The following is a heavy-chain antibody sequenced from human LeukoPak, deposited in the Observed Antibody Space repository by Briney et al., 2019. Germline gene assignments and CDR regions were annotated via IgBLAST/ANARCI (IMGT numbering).Heavy chain of an antibody. CDR3: AKGYGGSYYAPFDY. V-gene: IGHV3-30*18. Sequence: PGRSLRLSCAASGFTFSSYGMHWVRQAPGKGLEWVAVISYDGSNKYYADSVKGRITISRDNSKNTLYLQMNSLRAGDTAVYYCAKGYGGSYYAPFDYWGQGTLVTVSS. J-gene: IGHJ4*02. D-gene: IGHD1-26*01. CDR1: GFTFSSYG. CDR2: ISYDGSNK.